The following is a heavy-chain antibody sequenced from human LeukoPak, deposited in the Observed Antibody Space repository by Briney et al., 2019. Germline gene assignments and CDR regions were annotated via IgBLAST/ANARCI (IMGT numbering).Heavy chain of an antibody. CDR1: GFTVSSNY. J-gene: IGHJ3*02. D-gene: IGHD1-26*01. Sequence: PGGSLRLSCAASGFTVSSNYMSLVRQAPGKGLEWVSVIYSGGSTYYADSVKGRFTISRDNAKNSLYLQMNSLRAEDTAVYYCARDQSYVQAFDIWGQGTMVTVSS. CDR3: ARDQSYVQAFDI. V-gene: IGHV3-53*01. CDR2: IYSGGST.